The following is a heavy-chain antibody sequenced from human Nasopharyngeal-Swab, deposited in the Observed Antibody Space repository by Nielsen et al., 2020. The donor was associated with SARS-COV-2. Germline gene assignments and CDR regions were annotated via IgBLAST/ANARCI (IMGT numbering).Heavy chain of an antibody. CDR2: IYYSGST. CDR3: SSGELLLDY. D-gene: IGHD3-10*01. Sequence: SETLSLTCTVSDGSISSSSNYWGWIRQPPGKGLEWIGSIYYSGSTYYNPSLKSRVTISVDTSKNQFSLKLSSVTAADTAVYYCSSGELLLDYWGQGTLVTVSS. CDR1: DGSISSSSNY. J-gene: IGHJ4*02. V-gene: IGHV4-39*01.